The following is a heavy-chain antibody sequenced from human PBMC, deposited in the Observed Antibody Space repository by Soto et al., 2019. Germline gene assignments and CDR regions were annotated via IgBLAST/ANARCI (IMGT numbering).Heavy chain of an antibody. V-gene: IGHV3-7*01. CDR3: LCGGNFFVY. CDR2: IDQDGSER. D-gene: IGHD3-16*01. Sequence: EVQLVGSGGGLVQPGESLRLSCAASGFTFSTYWMTWVRQPPGKGLEWVANIDQDGSERYYVDSVRGRFTISRDNAKNSLYLQMNSLGVEDTAVYYCLCGGNFFVYWGQGTLVTVSP. J-gene: IGHJ4*02. CDR1: GFTFSTYW.